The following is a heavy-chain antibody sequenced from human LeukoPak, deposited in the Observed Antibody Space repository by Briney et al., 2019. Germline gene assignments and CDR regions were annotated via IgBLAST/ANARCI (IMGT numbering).Heavy chain of an antibody. J-gene: IGHJ5*02. CDR1: GYTFTGYY. Sequence: ASVTVSCKASGYTFTGYYMHWVRQAPGQGLEWMGWINPNSGGTNYAQKFQGRVTMTRDTSISTAYMELSRLRSDDTAVYYCARDLLEWERTYNWFDPWGQGTLVTVSS. D-gene: IGHD1-26*01. CDR3: ARDLLEWERTYNWFDP. V-gene: IGHV1-2*02. CDR2: INPNSGGT.